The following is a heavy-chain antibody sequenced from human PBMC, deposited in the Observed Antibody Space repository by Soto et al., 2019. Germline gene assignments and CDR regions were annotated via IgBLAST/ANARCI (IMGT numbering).Heavy chain of an antibody. D-gene: IGHD3-9*01. Sequence: PSETLSLTCTVSGGSISSYYWSWIRQPPGKGLEWIGYIYYSGSTNYNPSLQTRVTISVDTSKNQFSLKLNSVTAADSAVYFCARLEGLATISYYFDFWGPGALVTVSS. J-gene: IGHJ4*02. CDR3: ARLEGLATISYYFDF. CDR1: GGSISSYY. CDR2: IYYSGST. V-gene: IGHV4-59*08.